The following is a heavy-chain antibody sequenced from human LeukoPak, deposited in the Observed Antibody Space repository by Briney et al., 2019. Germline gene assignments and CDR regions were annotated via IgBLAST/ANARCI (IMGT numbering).Heavy chain of an antibody. J-gene: IGHJ4*02. CDR3: AKMGVVAARPGTFDY. CDR1: GFTFTSYA. V-gene: IGHV3-23*01. D-gene: IGHD6-6*01. CDR2: ISGSGGST. Sequence: GGSLRLTCAASGFTFTSYAMSWVRQAPGKGLEWVSAISGSGGSTYHADSVKGRFTISRDNSKNTLYLQMNSLRAEDTAVYYCAKMGVVAARPGTFDYWGQGTLVTVSS.